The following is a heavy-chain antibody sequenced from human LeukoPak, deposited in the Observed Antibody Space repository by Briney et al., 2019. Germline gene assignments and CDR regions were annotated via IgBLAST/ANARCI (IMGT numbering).Heavy chain of an antibody. J-gene: IGHJ6*04. CDR3: AELGITMIGGV. D-gene: IGHD3-10*02. Sequence: PGGSLRLSCEASGFTFSSYEMNWVRQAPGKGLEWVSYISSSGSNIYYADSLKGRFTISRDNAKNSLYLQMNSLRAEDRAVYYCAELGITMIGGVWGKGTTVTISS. V-gene: IGHV3-48*03. CDR2: ISSSGSNI. CDR1: GFTFSSYE.